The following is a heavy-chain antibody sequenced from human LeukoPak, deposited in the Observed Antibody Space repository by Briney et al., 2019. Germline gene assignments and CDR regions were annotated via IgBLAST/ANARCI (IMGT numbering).Heavy chain of an antibody. CDR3: ARDRAMDDY. D-gene: IGHD2-8*01. CDR1: GFTFSNYW. J-gene: IGHJ4*02. V-gene: IGHV3-7*01. CDR2: IIQDGSEK. Sequence: GGSLRLSCVASGFTFSNYWMNWVRQAPGKGLEWVANIIQDGSEKNYADPVKGRFTISRDNAKNSLYLQMNSLRAEDTAVYYCARDRAMDDYWGQGTLVTVSS.